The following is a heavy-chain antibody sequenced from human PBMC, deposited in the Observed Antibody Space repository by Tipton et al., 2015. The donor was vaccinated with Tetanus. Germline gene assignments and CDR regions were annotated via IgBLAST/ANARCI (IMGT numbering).Heavy chain of an antibody. CDR1: GGTFSSYA. J-gene: IGHJ4*02. D-gene: IGHD5-18*01. Sequence: QVQLVQSGAEVKKPGSSVKVSCKASGGTFSSYAISWVRQAPGQGLEWMGGIIPIFGTANYAQKFHGRVTITADKSTSTAYMGLSSLRSEDTAVYYCARVEVGRDTAMADKDYWGQGTLVTVSS. CDR2: IIPIFGTA. V-gene: IGHV1-69*06. CDR3: ARVEVGRDTAMADKDY.